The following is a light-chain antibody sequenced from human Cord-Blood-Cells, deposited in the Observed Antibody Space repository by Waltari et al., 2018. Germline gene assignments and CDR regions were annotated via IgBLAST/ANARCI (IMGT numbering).Light chain of an antibody. CDR3: QQYYSYPT. CDR2: AAS. Sequence: AIWMTQSPSSFSASTGDRVTITCRASQGISSYLAWYQQKPGKAPKLLIYAASTLQIGVPSMFSGSGSGTDFTLTISCLQSEDFATYYCQQYYSYPTFGQGTKVEIK. J-gene: IGKJ1*01. CDR1: QGISSY. V-gene: IGKV1-8*01.